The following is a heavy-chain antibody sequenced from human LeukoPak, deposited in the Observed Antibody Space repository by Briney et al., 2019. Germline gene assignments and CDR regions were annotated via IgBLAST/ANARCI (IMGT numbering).Heavy chain of an antibody. Sequence: ASVKVSCKASGYTFTSYGISWVRQAPGQGLEWMGWISAYNGNTNYAQKLQGRVTMTTDTSTSTAYMELWSLRSDDTAVYYCARVYYYDSSGYSDYWGQGPLVTVSS. CDR1: GYTFTSYG. CDR2: ISAYNGNT. V-gene: IGHV1-18*01. CDR3: ARVYYYDSSGYSDY. D-gene: IGHD3-22*01. J-gene: IGHJ4*02.